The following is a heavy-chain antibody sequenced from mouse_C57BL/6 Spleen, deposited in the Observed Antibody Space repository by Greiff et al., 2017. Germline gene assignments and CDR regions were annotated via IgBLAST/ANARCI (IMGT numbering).Heavy chain of an antibody. V-gene: IGHV1-9*01. CDR1: GYTFTGYW. CDR3: SSNWVY. J-gene: IGHJ2*01. D-gene: IGHD4-1*01. CDR2: IFPGSGST. Sequence: VQLQQSGAELMKPGASVKLSCTASGYTFTGYWIEWVKQRPGHGLEWIGEIFPGSGSTNYTEKFKGKDTFTADTSSNTAYMQLSILTTEDTADYYCSSNWVYWGQGTTLTVSS.